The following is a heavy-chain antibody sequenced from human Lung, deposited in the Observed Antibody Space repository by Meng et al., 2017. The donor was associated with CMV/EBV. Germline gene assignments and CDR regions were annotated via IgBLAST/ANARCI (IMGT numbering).Heavy chain of an antibody. CDR3: ATYDLLTGPDY. D-gene: IGHD3-9*01. CDR2: IGGNGRNT. J-gene: IGHJ4*02. Sequence: GGSLRLXCAASGFTFRNYAMSWVRQTPGMGLEWVSLIGGNGRNTDYAASVKGRFTISRDNSKSTLYLQMNSLRAEDTAIYYCATYDLLTGPDYWGQGPLVTVSS. V-gene: IGHV3-23*01. CDR1: GFTFRNYA.